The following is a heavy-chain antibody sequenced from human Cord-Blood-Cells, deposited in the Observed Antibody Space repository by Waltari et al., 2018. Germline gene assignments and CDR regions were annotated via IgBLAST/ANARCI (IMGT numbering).Heavy chain of an antibody. CDR3: ARDRLTYSSGWYGDFQH. Sequence: QVQLVQSGAEVKKPGASVKVSCKASGYTFPSYYKHWVRQAPGQGLEWMGIINPSGGSTSYAQKFQGRVTMTRDTSTSTVYMELSSLRSEDTAVYYCARDRLTYSSGWYGDFQHWGQGTLVTVSS. J-gene: IGHJ1*01. V-gene: IGHV1-46*01. CDR1: GYTFPSYY. CDR2: INPSGGST. D-gene: IGHD6-19*01.